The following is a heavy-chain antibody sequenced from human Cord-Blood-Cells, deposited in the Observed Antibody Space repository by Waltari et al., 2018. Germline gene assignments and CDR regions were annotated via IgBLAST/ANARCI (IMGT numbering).Heavy chain of an antibody. Sequence: AASGFTFSSYWMSRVRQAPGKGLEWVATIKQDGSEKYYVDSVKGRFTISRDNAKNSLYLQMNSLRAEDTVVYYCARDRGGLKGDYWGQGTLVTVSS. J-gene: IGHJ4*02. CDR1: GFTFSSYW. D-gene: IGHD3-10*01. CDR3: ARDRGGLKGDY. CDR2: IKQDGSEK. V-gene: IGHV3-7*01.